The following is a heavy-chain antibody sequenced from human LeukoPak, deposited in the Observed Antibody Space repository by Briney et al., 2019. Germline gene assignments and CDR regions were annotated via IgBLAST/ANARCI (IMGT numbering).Heavy chain of an antibody. CDR1: GYPFTSYG. J-gene: IGHJ5*02. CDR3: ARGPGDGYNVLHH. CDR2: IRAYNGNT. V-gene: IGHV1-18*01. Sequence: GASGKASCTASGYPFTSYGISWVRQSPGQGLEWMGWIRAYNGNTNYTQKLQGKVTMTTDTSTSKDYMELRSLKSDDTAVYYCARGPGDGYNVLHHWGQGTLVTVSS. D-gene: IGHD5-24*01.